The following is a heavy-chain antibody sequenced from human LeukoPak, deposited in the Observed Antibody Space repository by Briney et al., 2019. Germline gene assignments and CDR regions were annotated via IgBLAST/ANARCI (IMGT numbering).Heavy chain of an antibody. D-gene: IGHD2-2*01. Sequence: EASVKVSCEASGYTFTDYYMHWVRQAPGQGLEWMGWINPNSGDTNYAQKFQGRVTMTRDTSISTAYMDLSRLRSDDTAVYYCARRYCSSTSCYVDYWGQGTLVTVSS. V-gene: IGHV1-2*02. CDR2: INPNSGDT. CDR3: ARRYCSSTSCYVDY. CDR1: GYTFTDYY. J-gene: IGHJ4*02.